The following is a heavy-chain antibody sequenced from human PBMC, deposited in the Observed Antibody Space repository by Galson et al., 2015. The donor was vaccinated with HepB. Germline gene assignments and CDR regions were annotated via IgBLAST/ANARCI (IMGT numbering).Heavy chain of an antibody. J-gene: IGHJ1*01. D-gene: IGHD5-12*01. CDR1: GFTFSNYW. CDR2: IRQDGSEK. CDR3: ARSHIVAREYLEYFHH. V-gene: IGHV3-7*03. Sequence: SLRLSCAASGFTFSNYWMSWVRQAPGKGLEWVANIRQDGSEKYYVDSVKGRFTISRDNAKNSLYLQMNSLRAEDTAVYYCARSHIVAREYLEYFHHWGQGTLVTVSS.